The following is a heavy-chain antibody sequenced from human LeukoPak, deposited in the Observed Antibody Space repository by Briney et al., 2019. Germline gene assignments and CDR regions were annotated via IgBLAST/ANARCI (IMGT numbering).Heavy chain of an antibody. CDR2: ISSSGSTI. CDR1: GLTFSSYE. J-gene: IGHJ2*01. CDR3: ARAPIPAVNTAWYFDL. V-gene: IGHV3-48*03. D-gene: IGHD2-2*01. Sequence: GGSLRLSCAASGLTFSSYEMNWVRQAPGKGLEWVSYISSSGSTIYYADSVKGRFTISRDNAKNSLYLQMNSLRAEDTAVYYCARAPIPAVNTAWYFDLWGRGTLVTVSS.